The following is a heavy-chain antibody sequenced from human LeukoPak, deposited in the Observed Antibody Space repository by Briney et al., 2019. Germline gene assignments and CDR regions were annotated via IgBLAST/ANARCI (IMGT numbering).Heavy chain of an antibody. J-gene: IGHJ3*02. D-gene: IGHD1-26*01. CDR2: IYPGDSDT. CDR1: GYTFLNYW. CDR3: ARRSVPDGGRNPDDALDI. V-gene: IGHV5-51*01. Sequence: GASLQISSQGSGYTFLNYWIGWVRQMPGKGREWMGIIYPGDSDTRYSPSFQGQVTISVDKSINTAYLQWSSLKASDTAMYYCARRSVPDGGRNPDDALDIWGQGTMVTVSS.